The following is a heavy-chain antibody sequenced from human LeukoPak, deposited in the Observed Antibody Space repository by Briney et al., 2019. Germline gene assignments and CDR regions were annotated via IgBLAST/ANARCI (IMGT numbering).Heavy chain of an antibody. J-gene: IGHJ4*02. V-gene: IGHV3-33*06. CDR1: GFIFSSYG. CDR2: IWHDGSND. CDR3: AKVTGDYYDTSGAFDY. Sequence: GGSLRLSCAASGFIFSSYGMHWVRQAPGKGLEWVARIWHDGSNDDYADSVKGRFTISRDNSKNTLYLQMNSLRAEDTAIYYYAKVTGDYYDTSGAFDYWGQGSLVTVSS. D-gene: IGHD3-22*01.